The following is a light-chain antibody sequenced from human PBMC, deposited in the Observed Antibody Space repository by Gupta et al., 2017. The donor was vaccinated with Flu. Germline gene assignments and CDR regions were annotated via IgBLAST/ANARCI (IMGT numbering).Light chain of an antibody. CDR3: QHDSSYSGT. CDR2: RAS. J-gene: IGKJ1*01. V-gene: IGKV1-5*03. CDR1: QSINDW. Sequence: DIKMTQSPSTLSASVGDRVTITCRASQSINDWLAWYQQKPGKAPNLLISRASSLETGVPSRFSGSGSGTEFTLTISSLQPDDFATYYCQHDSSYSGTFGQGTKVEIK.